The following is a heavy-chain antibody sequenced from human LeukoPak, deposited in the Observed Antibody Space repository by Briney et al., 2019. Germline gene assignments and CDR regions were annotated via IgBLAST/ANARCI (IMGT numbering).Heavy chain of an antibody. CDR3: ARGVAAAGTATSFDP. D-gene: IGHD6-13*01. Sequence: ASVKVSCKASGYTFTSYDINWVRQATGQGLEWMGWMSPNSGNTGYAQKFQGRVTMTRNTSISTAYMELSSLRSEDTAVYYCARGVAAAGTATSFDPWGQGTLVTVSS. CDR2: MSPNSGNT. V-gene: IGHV1-8*01. CDR1: GYTFTSYD. J-gene: IGHJ5*02.